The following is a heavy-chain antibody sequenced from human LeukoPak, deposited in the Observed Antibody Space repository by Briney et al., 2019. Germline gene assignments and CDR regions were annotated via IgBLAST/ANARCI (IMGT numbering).Heavy chain of an antibody. CDR3: ARYHSRSHEGWIDP. Sequence: SETLSLTCSVSGGSISNYLWSWVRQPPGKGLEWIGYVSYSGKTDYTPSLKSRVTISLDAFNNHSSRTLSSVPTADTAVYYCARYHSRSHEGWIDPWGQGALVTVSS. CDR1: GGSISNYL. D-gene: IGHD3-10*01. CDR2: VSYSGKT. J-gene: IGHJ5*02. V-gene: IGHV4-59*13.